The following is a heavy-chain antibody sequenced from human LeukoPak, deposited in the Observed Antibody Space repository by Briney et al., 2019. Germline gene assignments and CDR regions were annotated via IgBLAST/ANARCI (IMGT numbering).Heavy chain of an antibody. D-gene: IGHD1-26*01. CDR1: GFTHSINY. CDR2: IYTDDTT. Sequence: GGSLSLSCAVCGFTHSINYMRWLRQARGKGGEWVAIIYTDDTTYYTDSVKGRFNISRDNTKNTLYLQLNNLRGDDTGVYYCASGTYLVAWGQGTLVTVSS. J-gene: IGHJ5*02. V-gene: IGHV3-53*01. CDR3: ASGTYLVA.